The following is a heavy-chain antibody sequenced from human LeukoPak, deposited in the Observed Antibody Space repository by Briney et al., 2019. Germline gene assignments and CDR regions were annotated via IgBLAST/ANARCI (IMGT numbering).Heavy chain of an antibody. CDR3: ARRGPYSNYEETSYYYYYYMDV. D-gene: IGHD4-11*01. CDR2: IIPIFGTA. CDR1: GGTFSSYA. Sequence: GASVKVSCKASGGTFSSYAISWVRQAPGQGLEWMGGIIPIFGTANYAQKLQGRVTITADESTSTAYMELSSLRSEDTAVYYCARRGPYSNYEETSYYYYYYMDVWGKGTTVTVSS. J-gene: IGHJ6*03. V-gene: IGHV1-69*13.